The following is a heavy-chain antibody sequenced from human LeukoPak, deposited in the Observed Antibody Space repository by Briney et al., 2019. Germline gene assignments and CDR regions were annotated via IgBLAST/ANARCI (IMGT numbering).Heavy chain of an antibody. CDR1: GFTFSRQS. CDR2: ISIASTT. Sequence: GGSLRLSCAASGFTFSRQSMNWVRLAPGKGLEWLSHISIASTTYYSDSVKGRFTISRDNARNSVFLQMASLRAEDTGVYYCASWAGTAAGFSGPFDYWGLGTLVTVSS. CDR3: ASWAGTAAGFSGPFDY. V-gene: IGHV3-48*01. D-gene: IGHD6-13*01. J-gene: IGHJ4*02.